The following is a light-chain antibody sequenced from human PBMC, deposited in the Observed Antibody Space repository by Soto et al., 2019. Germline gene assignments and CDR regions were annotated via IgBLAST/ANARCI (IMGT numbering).Light chain of an antibody. CDR1: QNINNY. J-gene: IGKJ3*01. V-gene: IGKV1-39*01. CDR2: DAA. Sequence: DIQMTQSPYSLSAAVGDRVTIACRASQNINNYLNWYQQKPGKAPKLLIFDAAILQNGVPSRFSGGGSRTDFTLTITRLQPEDFATYYCQQTSSAPFTFGPGTKVDIK. CDR3: QQTSSAPFT.